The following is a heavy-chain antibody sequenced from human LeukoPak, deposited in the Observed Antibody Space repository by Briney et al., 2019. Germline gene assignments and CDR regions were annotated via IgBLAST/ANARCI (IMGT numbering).Heavy chain of an antibody. CDR2: IYHSGNT. J-gene: IGHJ6*03. CDR1: GYSISSGYY. CDR3: ARQGGSSSPYYYYYMDV. V-gene: IGHV4-38-2*01. Sequence: LETLSLTCAVSGYSISSGYYWGWFRQPPGKGLEWIGCIYHSGNTYYNPSLKSRVTISVDTSKNLFSLSLTSVTAADTAVYYCARQGGSSSPYYYYYMDVWGKGTTVTVSS. D-gene: IGHD6-13*01.